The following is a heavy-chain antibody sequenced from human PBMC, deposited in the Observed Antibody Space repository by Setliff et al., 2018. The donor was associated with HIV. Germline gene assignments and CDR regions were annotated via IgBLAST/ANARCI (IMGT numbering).Heavy chain of an antibody. D-gene: IGHD3-3*01. V-gene: IGHV4-34*01. CDR1: GGSFSGYY. CDR2: INHSGST. J-gene: IGHJ6*03. Sequence: PSETLSLTCAVYGGSFSGYYWSWIRQPPGKGLEWIGEINHSGSTNYNLSLRGRVTISVDTSKNLFSLKTTSVTAADTAVYYCAGNQNWNGYAFPYIDVWGKGTTVTVSS. CDR3: AGNQNWNGYAFPYIDV.